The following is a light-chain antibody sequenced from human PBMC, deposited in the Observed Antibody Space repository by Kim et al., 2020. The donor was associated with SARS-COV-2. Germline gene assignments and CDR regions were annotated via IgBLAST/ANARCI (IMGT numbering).Light chain of an antibody. J-gene: IGKJ2*01. CDR3: QKYNSAPYT. Sequence: SASVGDRVAITCRASQGIGNYLAWYQQKPGKGPDLLIYAASTLQSGVPSRFSGSGSGTDFTLTISSLQPEDVATYYCQKYNSAPYTFGQGTKLEIK. V-gene: IGKV1-27*01. CDR2: AAS. CDR1: QGIGNY.